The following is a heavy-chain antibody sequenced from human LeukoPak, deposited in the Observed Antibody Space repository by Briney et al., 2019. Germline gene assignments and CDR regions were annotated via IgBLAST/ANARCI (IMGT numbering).Heavy chain of an antibody. CDR1: GFTFSSYS. CDR3: AKEVGATRRGGY. D-gene: IGHD1-26*01. Sequence: PGGSLRLSCAASGFTFSSYSMNWVRQAPGKGLEWVSSISSSSSYIYYADSVKGRFTISRDNAKNSLYLQMNSLRAEDAAVYYCAKEVGATRRGGYWGQGTLVTVSS. CDR2: ISSSSSYI. J-gene: IGHJ4*02. V-gene: IGHV3-21*04.